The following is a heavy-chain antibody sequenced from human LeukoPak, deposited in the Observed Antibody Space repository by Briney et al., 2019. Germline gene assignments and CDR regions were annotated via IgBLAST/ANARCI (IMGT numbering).Heavy chain of an antibody. CDR1: GGSFSGYY. CDR2: INHSGST. CDR3: ASSYYYYYYMDV. J-gene: IGHJ6*03. Sequence: SETLSLTCAVYGGSFSGYYWSWIRQPPGKGLEWIGEINHSGSTNYNPSLKSRVTISVDTSKNQFSPKLSSVTAADTAVYYCASSYYYYYYMDVWGKGTTVTVSS. V-gene: IGHV4-34*01.